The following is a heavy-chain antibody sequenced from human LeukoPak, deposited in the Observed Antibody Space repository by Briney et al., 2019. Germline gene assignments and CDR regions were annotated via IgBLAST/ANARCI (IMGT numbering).Heavy chain of an antibody. D-gene: IGHD3-22*01. J-gene: IGHJ3*02. Sequence: ASVKVSCKASGGTFSSYAISWVRQTPGQGLEWMGGIIPIFGTANYAQKFQGRVTITADKSTSTAYMELSSLRSEDTAVYYCARGVDYYDSSGKDAFDIWGQGTMVTVSS. CDR1: GGTFSSYA. CDR3: ARGVDYYDSSGKDAFDI. CDR2: IIPIFGTA. V-gene: IGHV1-69*06.